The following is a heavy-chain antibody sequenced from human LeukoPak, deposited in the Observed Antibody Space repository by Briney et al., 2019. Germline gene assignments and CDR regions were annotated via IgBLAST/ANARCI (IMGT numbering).Heavy chain of an antibody. CDR2: IYPVDSDT. CDR1: GHSFSNYW. Sequence: GESLKISCKGSGHSFSNYWIAWVRQMPGKGLEWTGIIYPVDSDTRYSPSFQGQVTISADKSISTAYLQWSSLKASDTAMYFCARLDTSCSDYFQYWGQGTLVTVS. V-gene: IGHV5-51*06. CDR3: ARLDTSCSDYFQY. D-gene: IGHD2-2*01. J-gene: IGHJ1*01.